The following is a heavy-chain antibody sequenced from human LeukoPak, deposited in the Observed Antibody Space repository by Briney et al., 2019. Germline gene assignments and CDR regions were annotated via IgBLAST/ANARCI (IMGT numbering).Heavy chain of an antibody. CDR2: IIPIFGTA. Sequence: CSVNVSCQACRGTLSHYAISWVRPAPGQEVEWMGGIIPIFGTANYAQKFQGRVTITTDESTSTAYMDMSSLRSEDTAVYYCARDVLRYFDWLFPMLNWYVDLWGRGTLVTVSS. J-gene: IGHJ2*01. CDR1: RGTLSHYA. D-gene: IGHD3-9*01. CDR3: ARDVLRYFDWLFPMLNWYVDL. V-gene: IGHV1-69*05.